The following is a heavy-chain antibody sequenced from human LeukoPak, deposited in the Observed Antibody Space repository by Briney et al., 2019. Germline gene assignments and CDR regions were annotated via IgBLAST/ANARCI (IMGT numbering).Heavy chain of an antibody. CDR2: IGASGGST. D-gene: IGHD3-9*01. CDR1: GFTFSSYA. J-gene: IGHJ4*02. Sequence: GGSLRLSCATSGFTFSSYAMSWVRQAPGKGLEWVSGIGASGGSTYYADSVKGRFTISKDNSKNTLYLQMNSLRTEDTAVYYCAKAEGYDILTGLDYWGQGTLVTVSS. CDR3: AKAEGYDILTGLDY. V-gene: IGHV3-23*01.